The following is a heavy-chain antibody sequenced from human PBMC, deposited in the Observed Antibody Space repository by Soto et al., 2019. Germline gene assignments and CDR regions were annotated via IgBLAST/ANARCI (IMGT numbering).Heavy chain of an antibody. CDR2: ISHDGINK. J-gene: IGHJ5*02. CDR3: ARDMYSSDYFVKWFEP. D-gene: IGHD6-19*01. V-gene: IGHV3-30-3*01. CDR1: GFSFSSYA. Sequence: QVRLVESGGGVVQPGRSLRLSCTASGFSFSSYAMYWFRQPPGKALEWVAVISHDGINKHYADSVKGRVTVSRDNSTHSLDLQLNSLRGEDTAMYYCARDMYSSDYFVKWFEPWGQGTLVTVSS.